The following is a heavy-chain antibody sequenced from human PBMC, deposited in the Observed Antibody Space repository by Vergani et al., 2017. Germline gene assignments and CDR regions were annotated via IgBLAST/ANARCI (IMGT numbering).Heavy chain of an antibody. CDR2: ISWNSGSI. V-gene: IGHV3-9*01. CDR3: AKGGSWSYYSYSGFDY. J-gene: IGHJ4*02. Sequence: EVQLVESGGGLVQPGRSLRLSCAASGFTFDDYAMHWVRQAPGKGLEWVSGISWNSGSIGYADSVKGRFTISRDNAKNSLYLQMNSLRAEDTALYYCAKGGSWSYYSYSGFDYWGQGTLVTVSS. CDR1: GFTFDDYA. D-gene: IGHD1-26*01.